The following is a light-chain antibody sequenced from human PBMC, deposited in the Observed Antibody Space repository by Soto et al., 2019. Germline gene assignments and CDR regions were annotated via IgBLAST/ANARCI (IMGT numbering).Light chain of an antibody. CDR3: NSYTSSNTYV. CDR1: SSDVGSYSR. Sequence: QSALTQPPSVSGSPGQSVTISCTGTSSDVGSYSRVSWYQQPPGTAPKLMIYEVSNRPSGVPDRFSGSKSGNTASLTISGLQPEYEADYYCNSYTSSNTYVFGTGTKLTVL. V-gene: IGLV2-18*02. CDR2: EVS. J-gene: IGLJ1*01.